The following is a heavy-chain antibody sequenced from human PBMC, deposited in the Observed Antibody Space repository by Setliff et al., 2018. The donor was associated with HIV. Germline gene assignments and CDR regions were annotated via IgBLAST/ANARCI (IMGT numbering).Heavy chain of an antibody. D-gene: IGHD3-9*01. Sequence: SETLSLTCAVYGGSFSGYYWSWIRQPPGKGLEWIGEINHSGSTNYNPSLKSRVTISVDTSKNQFSLKLSSVTAADTAVYYCARGPRYYDILTGYYKEGDWFDPWGQGTRVTVSS. J-gene: IGHJ5*02. CDR3: ARGPRYYDILTGYYKEGDWFDP. CDR1: GGSFSGYY. CDR2: INHSGST. V-gene: IGHV4-34*01.